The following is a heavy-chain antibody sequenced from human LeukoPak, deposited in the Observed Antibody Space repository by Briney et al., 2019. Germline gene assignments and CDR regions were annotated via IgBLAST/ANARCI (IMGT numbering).Heavy chain of an antibody. CDR3: ARGWEGEYGQTWEADY. CDR2: ISYDGSNK. CDR1: GFTFSSYA. Sequence: QAGGSLRLSCAASGFTFSSYAMHWVRQAPGKGLEWVAVISYDGSNKYYADSVKGRFTISRDNSENTLYLQMNSLRAEDTAVYYCARGWEGEYGQTWEADYWGQGTLVTVSS. D-gene: IGHD1-26*01. V-gene: IGHV3-30-3*01. J-gene: IGHJ4*02.